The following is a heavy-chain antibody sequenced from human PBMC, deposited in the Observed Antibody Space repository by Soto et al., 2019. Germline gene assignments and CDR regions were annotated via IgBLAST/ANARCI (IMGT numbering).Heavy chain of an antibody. CDR3: PTHSLPGLEV. CDR2: IYYSGKT. Sequence: SSSXSLTGSFCAGCISIGDDYLRWIRQPPGSVLDWIGNIYYSGKTYYNPSLKSLLIISVDTSKNQFSHKMGSVTDADTAPYSCPTHSLPGLEVWGPGTTLIVYS. V-gene: IGHV4-30-4*01. CDR1: AGCISIGDDY. J-gene: IGHJ6*01.